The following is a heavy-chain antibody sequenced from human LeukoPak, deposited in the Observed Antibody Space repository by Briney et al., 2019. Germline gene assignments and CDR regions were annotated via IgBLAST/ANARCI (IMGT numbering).Heavy chain of an antibody. CDR2: INPSGGST. V-gene: IGHV1-46*01. D-gene: IGHD4-17*01. Sequence: ASVKVSCKASGYTFTSYYMHWVRQAPGQGLEWMGIINPSGGSTSYAQKFQGRVTMTRDTSTSTVYMELSSLRSEDTAVYYCARGGGIDYGDYSLLGEYFQHWGQGTLVTVSS. J-gene: IGHJ1*01. CDR3: ARGGGIDYGDYSLLGEYFQH. CDR1: GYTFTSYY.